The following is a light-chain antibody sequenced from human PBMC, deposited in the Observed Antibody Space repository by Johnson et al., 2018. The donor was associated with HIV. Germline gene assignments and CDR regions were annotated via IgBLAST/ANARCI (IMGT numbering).Light chain of an antibody. J-gene: IGLJ1*01. CDR2: DSY. CDR3: GTWDSSLSAYV. V-gene: IGLV1-51*01. Sequence: QSVLTQPPSVSAAPGQKVTISCSGSSSNIGNNYVSWYQQLPGTAPKLLIYDSYTRPSGIPDRFSGSQSGTSATLGITGLQTGDEADYYCGTWDSSLSAYVFGTGTKVTAL. CDR1: SSNIGNNY.